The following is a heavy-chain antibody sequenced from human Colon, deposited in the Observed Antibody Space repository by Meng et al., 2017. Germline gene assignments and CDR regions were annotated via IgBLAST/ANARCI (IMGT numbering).Heavy chain of an antibody. CDR3: ARLIAGWPFYFDY. D-gene: IGHD6-19*01. Sequence: QVQLKESGPGLVRPSETLSLPCNVSGGSVSSGSHYWSWIRQPPGKGLEWIGYMFHSGTTKYNPSLKSRVSMSVDTTKNQFYLKLTSVTVADTAVFYCARLIAGWPFYFDYWGQGILVTV. CDR1: GGSVSSGSHY. CDR2: MFHSGTT. V-gene: IGHV4-61*01. J-gene: IGHJ4*02.